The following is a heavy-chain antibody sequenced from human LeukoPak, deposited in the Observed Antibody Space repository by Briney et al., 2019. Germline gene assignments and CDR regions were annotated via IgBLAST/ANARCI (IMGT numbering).Heavy chain of an antibody. D-gene: IGHD3-9*01. Sequence: GGSLRLSCTASGLIFSSYWMSWVRLAPGKGLEWVANIKEDGSEKYYVDSVKGRFTISRDNANNSLYLQMDSLRAEDTAVYYCARDGDYDILIGFNWFDPWGQGTLVTVSS. J-gene: IGHJ5*02. CDR3: ARDGDYDILIGFNWFDP. CDR2: IKEDGSEK. CDR1: GLIFSSYW. V-gene: IGHV3-7*01.